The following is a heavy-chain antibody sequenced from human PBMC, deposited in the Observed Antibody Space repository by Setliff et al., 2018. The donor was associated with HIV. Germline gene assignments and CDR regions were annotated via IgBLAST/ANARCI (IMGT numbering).Heavy chain of an antibody. V-gene: IGHV3-48*01. Sequence: GESLKISCAASGFTFSTYSMNWVRQAPGKGLEWVSYISRSGDTIDYADSVKGRFTLSRDTSKDTLYLQMNSLRADDTAVYYCAKLLYPQLWPLDMDHWGQGRLVTVSS. J-gene: IGHJ4*02. CDR1: GFTFSTYS. CDR2: ISRSGDTI. CDR3: AKLLYPQLWPLDMDH. D-gene: IGHD2-21*01.